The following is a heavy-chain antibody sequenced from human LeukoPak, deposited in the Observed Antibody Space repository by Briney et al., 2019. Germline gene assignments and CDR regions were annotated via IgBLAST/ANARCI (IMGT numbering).Heavy chain of an antibody. Sequence: GGSLRLSCAASGFIFSSYGMHWVRQAPGKGLEWVAFILYDGSKKYYADSVKGRFTISRDNSKNTLYLQMNSLRAEDTAVYYCAKSQGSSTSGWFWGDAFDIWGQGTMVTVSS. CDR3: AKSQGSSTSGWFWGDAFDI. V-gene: IGHV3-30*18. J-gene: IGHJ3*02. CDR1: GFIFSSYG. D-gene: IGHD6-19*01. CDR2: ILYDGSKK.